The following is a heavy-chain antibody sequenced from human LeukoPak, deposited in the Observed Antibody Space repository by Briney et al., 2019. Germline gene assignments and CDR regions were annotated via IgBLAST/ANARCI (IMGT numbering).Heavy chain of an antibody. CDR2: ISAYNGNT. CDR1: GYTFTSYG. Sequence: EASVKVSCKASGYTFTSYGISWVRQAPGQGLEWMGWISAYNGNTNYAQKLQGRVTMTTDTSTSTDYMELRSLRSDDTAVYYCAVIQPIIDYWGQGTLVTVSS. CDR3: AVIQPIIDY. D-gene: IGHD1-1*01. J-gene: IGHJ4*02. V-gene: IGHV1-18*01.